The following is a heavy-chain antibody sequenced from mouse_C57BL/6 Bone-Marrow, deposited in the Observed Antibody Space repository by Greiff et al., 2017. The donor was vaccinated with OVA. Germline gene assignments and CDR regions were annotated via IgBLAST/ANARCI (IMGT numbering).Heavy chain of an antibody. CDR1: GFTFSSYA. J-gene: IGHJ3*01. Sequence: EVKLVESGGGLVKPGGSLKLSCAASGFTFSSYAMSWVRQTPEKRLEWVATISDGGSYTYYPDNVKGRFTISRDNAKNNLYLQKSHLKSEDTAMYYCAGVLLTAPCAYWGQGTLVTVSA. V-gene: IGHV5-4*03. D-gene: IGHD1-2*01. CDR3: AGVLLTAPCAY. CDR2: ISDGGSYT.